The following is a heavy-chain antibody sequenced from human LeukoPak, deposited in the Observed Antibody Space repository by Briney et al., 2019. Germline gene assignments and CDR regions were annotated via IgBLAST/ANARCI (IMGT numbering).Heavy chain of an antibody. D-gene: IGHD1-1*01. J-gene: IGHJ4*02. CDR2: INWNGGST. Sequence: GGSLRLSCAASGFTFDDYGMSWVRQAPGKGLEWASGINWNGGSTGYADSVKGRFTISRDNAKNSLYLQMNSLRAEDTALYYCARRAYSAAYWKHFDYWGQGTLVTVSS. V-gene: IGHV3-20*04. CDR1: GFTFDDYG. CDR3: ARRAYSAAYWKHFDY.